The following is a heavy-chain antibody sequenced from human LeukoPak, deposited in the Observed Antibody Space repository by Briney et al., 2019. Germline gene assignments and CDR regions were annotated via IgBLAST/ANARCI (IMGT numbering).Heavy chain of an antibody. V-gene: IGHV4-59*01. CDR1: GGSISSYY. CDR3: ASSSSGWLDY. CDR2: VYYSGNT. Sequence: QASETLSLTCTVSGGSISSYYWSWIRQPPGKGPEWIGYVYYSGNTNYNPSLKSRVTISIDTSKNQFSLKLSSVTAADTAVYYCASSSSGWLDYWGQGTLVTVSS. J-gene: IGHJ4*02. D-gene: IGHD6-19*01.